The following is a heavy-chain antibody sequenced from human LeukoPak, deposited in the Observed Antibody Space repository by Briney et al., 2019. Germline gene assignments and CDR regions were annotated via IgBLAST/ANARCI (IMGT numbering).Heavy chain of an antibody. CDR2: INSDGSST. CDR1: GFTLNNYW. CDR3: VREECTVRRGARLDY. J-gene: IGHJ4*02. Sequence: GGSLRLSCAASGFTLNNYWMHWVRQAPGKGLVWVSRINSDGSSTGYADSVKGRFTISRDSAKNTLYLQMKSLKFEDTAIYYCVREECTVRRGARLDYWGQGTLVTVSS. V-gene: IGHV3-74*01. D-gene: IGHD3-3*01.